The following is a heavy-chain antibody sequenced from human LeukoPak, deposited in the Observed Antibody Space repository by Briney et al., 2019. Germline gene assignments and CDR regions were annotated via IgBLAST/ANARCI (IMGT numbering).Heavy chain of an antibody. J-gene: IGHJ5*02. D-gene: IGHD1-1*01. Sequence: ASVKVSCKASGYTFTGYYMHWVRQAPGQGLEWMGWINPNSGGTNYAQKFQGRVTMTRDTSTSTVYMELSSLRSEDTAVYYCARPGVELERQVWFDPWGQGTLVTVSS. V-gene: IGHV1-2*02. CDR1: GYTFTGYY. CDR2: INPNSGGT. CDR3: ARPGVELERQVWFDP.